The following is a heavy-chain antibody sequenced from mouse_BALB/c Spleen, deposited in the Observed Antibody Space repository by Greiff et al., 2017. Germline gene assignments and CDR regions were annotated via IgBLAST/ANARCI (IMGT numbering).Heavy chain of an antibody. CDR2: IDPYNGGT. J-gene: IGHJ2*01. CDR1: GYSFTGYN. CDR3: ARLANWAFDY. D-gene: IGHD4-1*01. Sequence: EVQLQQSGPELGKPGASVKISCKASGYSFTGYNMYWVKQSHRKSLEWIGYIDPYNGGTSYNQKSKGKATLTVDKSSSTAYMHLNSLTSEDSAIYYCARLANWAFDYWGQGTTLTVSS. V-gene: IGHV1S135*01.